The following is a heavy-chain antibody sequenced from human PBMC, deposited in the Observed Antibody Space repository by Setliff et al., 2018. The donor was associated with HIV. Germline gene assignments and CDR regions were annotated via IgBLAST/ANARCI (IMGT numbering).Heavy chain of an antibody. CDR3: SRGIAVAGHDFANAPGDI. V-gene: IGHV5-10-1*01. CDR1: GKSLSNYW. D-gene: IGHD6-19*01. Sequence: GESLKISCKGSGKSLSNYWINWVRQMPGKGLEWMGRIDPSDSYINYGPSFQGHVTISADKSTNTAFLQWSSLKASDSAMYYCSRGIAVAGHDFANAPGDIWGQGTMVTVSS. J-gene: IGHJ3*02. CDR2: IDPSDSYI.